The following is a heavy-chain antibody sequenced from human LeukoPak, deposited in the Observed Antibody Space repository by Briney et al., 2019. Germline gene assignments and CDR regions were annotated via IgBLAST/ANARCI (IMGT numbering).Heavy chain of an antibody. J-gene: IGHJ4*02. CDR1: GGTFSSYA. Sequence: ASVKVSCKASGGTFSSYAINWVRQAPGQGLEWMGGIIPIFGTANYAQKFQGRVTITTDESTSTAYMELSSLRSEDTAVYYCARDRCSSTSCYEGGFDYWGQGTLVTVSS. D-gene: IGHD2-2*01. CDR3: ARDRCSSTSCYEGGFDY. CDR2: IIPIFGTA. V-gene: IGHV1-69*05.